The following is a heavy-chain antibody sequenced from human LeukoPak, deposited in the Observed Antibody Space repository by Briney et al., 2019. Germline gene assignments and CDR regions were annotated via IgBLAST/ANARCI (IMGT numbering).Heavy chain of an antibody. Sequence: PGWSLSLSCAASGFTLSSYWMHWVRQAPGKGLVWVSRIHSDGRTNYADSVKGRFTISRDNDKNTVSLQMNSLRAEDTGVYYCARAPSEIGGYYPEYLRHWGQGTLVIVSS. J-gene: IGHJ1*01. CDR1: GFTLSSYW. CDR2: IHSDGRT. D-gene: IGHD3-22*01. CDR3: ARAPSEIGGYYPEYLRH. V-gene: IGHV3-74*01.